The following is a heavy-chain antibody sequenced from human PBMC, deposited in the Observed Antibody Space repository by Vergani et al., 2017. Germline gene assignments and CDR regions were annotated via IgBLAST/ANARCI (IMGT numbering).Heavy chain of an antibody. J-gene: IGHJ3*02. V-gene: IGHV1-2*06. CDR3: ATTLSRTNDALDI. D-gene: IGHD1-14*01. Sequence: QVQLVQSGAEVKKPGASVKVSCQASGYSFTGYYMHWVRQAPGQGLEWMGRMNPKTGGTDNAQKFQGRVTMTRDTSINTAYMELSSLGSDDTAVYYCATTLSRTNDALDIWGQGTMVTVSS. CDR2: MNPKTGGT. CDR1: GYSFTGYY.